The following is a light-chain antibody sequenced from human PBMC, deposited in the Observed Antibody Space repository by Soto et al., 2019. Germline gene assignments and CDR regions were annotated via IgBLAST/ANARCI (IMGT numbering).Light chain of an antibody. V-gene: IGKV3-11*01. J-gene: IGKJ3*01. Sequence: EIVLTQSPATLSLSPGERATLSCRASQNINTYLAWYQQKPGQAPRLLIYDASNRATGIPPRFSGSGSGTDFTLTISSLESEDFAVYYCQQSANWPRFTFGPGTKVDIK. CDR1: QNINTY. CDR2: DAS. CDR3: QQSANWPRFT.